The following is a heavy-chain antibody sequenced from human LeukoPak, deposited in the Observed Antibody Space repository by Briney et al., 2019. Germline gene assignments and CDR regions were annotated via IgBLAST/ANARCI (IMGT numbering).Heavy chain of an antibody. J-gene: IGHJ3*02. Sequence: GGSLRLSCAASGFTVSSNYMSWVRQAPGKGLEWVSVIYSGGSTYYADSVKGRFTISRDNSKNTLYLQMNSLRAEDTAVYYCARAEGDSWSDFDIWGQGTMVTVSS. CDR2: IYSGGST. V-gene: IGHV3-66*02. CDR3: ARAEGDSWSDFDI. D-gene: IGHD3-3*01. CDR1: GFTVSSNY.